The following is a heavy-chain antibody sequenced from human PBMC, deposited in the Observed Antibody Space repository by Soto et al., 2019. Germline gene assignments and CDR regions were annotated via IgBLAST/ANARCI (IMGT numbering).Heavy chain of an antibody. CDR1: GFSFGRYW. Sequence: EMQLVESGGGLVQPGGSLRLSCVASGFSFGRYWMSWVRQAPGKGLEWVANIKQDGSEKNYVDSMKGRFTIYRDNAKNSVYLQMNSLRAEDTAVCYFARRSYAGAGDCWGQGPLVTVSS. D-gene: IGHD3-10*01. J-gene: IGHJ4*02. V-gene: IGHV3-7*01. CDR3: ARRSYAGAGDC. CDR2: IKQDGSEK.